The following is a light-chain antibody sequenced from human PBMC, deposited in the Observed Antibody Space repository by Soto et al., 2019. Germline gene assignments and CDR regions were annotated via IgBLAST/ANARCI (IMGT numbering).Light chain of an antibody. Sequence: EIVMTQSPATLSMSPGERATLSFSSSQSVRSNLSWYHQKPGQAPSLLIHGASTSATGIPARFSGSGSGTEFTLTLSSLKSADFAVYSCQQYKNWPPITFGQGTRLEIK. CDR3: QQYKNWPPIT. CDR1: QSVRSN. CDR2: GAS. J-gene: IGKJ5*01. V-gene: IGKV3-15*01.